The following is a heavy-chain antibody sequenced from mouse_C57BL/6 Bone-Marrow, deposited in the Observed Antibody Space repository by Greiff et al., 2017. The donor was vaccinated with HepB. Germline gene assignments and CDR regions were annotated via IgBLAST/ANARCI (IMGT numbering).Heavy chain of an antibody. J-gene: IGHJ4*01. V-gene: IGHV3-6*01. D-gene: IGHD1-1*01. CDR2: ISYDGSN. Sequence: EVQLQQSGPGLVKPSQSLSLTCSVPGYSITSGYYWNWIRQFPGNKLEWMGYISYDGSNNYNPSLKNRISITRDTSKNQFFLKLNSVTTEDTATYYCARVFYYYGSSYYAMDYWGQGTSVTVSS. CDR3: ARVFYYYGSSYYAMDY. CDR1: GYSITSGYY.